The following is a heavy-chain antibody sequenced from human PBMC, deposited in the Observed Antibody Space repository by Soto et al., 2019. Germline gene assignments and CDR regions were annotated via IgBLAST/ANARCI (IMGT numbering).Heavy chain of an antibody. CDR1: GGSFSGYY. Sequence: SETLSLTCAVYGGSFSGYYWCWIRQPPGKGLQWIGYIYSSGSTNYNPSLKSRVTISVDTSKNQFSLNLSSVTAADTAVYYCARQRRDFDYWGQGSLVTVSS. V-gene: IGHV4-59*08. CDR2: IYSSGST. J-gene: IGHJ4*02. CDR3: ARQRRDFDY.